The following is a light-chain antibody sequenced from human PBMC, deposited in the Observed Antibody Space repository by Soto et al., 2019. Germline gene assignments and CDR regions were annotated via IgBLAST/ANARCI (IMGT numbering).Light chain of an antibody. CDR1: QSISSY. J-gene: IGKJ3*01. Sequence: VVLSQSPATLSLSPGEIATLSCRPSQSISSYLAWYQQKPAQAPRLLIYDASNRATGIPARFSGSGSGTDFTLTISSLETEDFAVYYCHQRSTWPFTFGPGTKVDI. V-gene: IGKV3-11*01. CDR2: DAS. CDR3: HQRSTWPFT.